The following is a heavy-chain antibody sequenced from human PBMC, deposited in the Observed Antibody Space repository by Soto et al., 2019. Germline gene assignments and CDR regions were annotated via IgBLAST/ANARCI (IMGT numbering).Heavy chain of an antibody. CDR3: AKARYCSGGSCYFLYFDY. D-gene: IGHD2-15*01. CDR1: GFTFSSYV. V-gene: IGHV3-23*01. Sequence: EVQLLESGGGLVQPGGSLRLSCAASGFTFSSYVMSWVRQAPGKGLEWVSAISGSGGSTYYADSVKGRFTISRDNSKNTLYLQMNSLRAEDTAVYYCAKARYCSGGSCYFLYFDYWGQGTLVTVSS. J-gene: IGHJ4*02. CDR2: ISGSGGST.